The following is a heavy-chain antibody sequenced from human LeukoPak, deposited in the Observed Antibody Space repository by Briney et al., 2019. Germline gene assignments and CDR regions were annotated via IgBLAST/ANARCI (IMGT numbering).Heavy chain of an antibody. Sequence: GGSLRLSCEASGFTFSDFGLHWVRQAPGNGLEWVAFIRSEENKIYYLDSVRGRFTISRDNSKNTLFLQMSSLRHEDTAVYYCARGAGTYYGTDTFDLWGQGTMVTVSS. CDR2: IRSEENKI. J-gene: IGHJ3*01. CDR3: ARGAGTYYGTDTFDL. V-gene: IGHV3-30*02. CDR1: GFTFSDFG. D-gene: IGHD1-26*01.